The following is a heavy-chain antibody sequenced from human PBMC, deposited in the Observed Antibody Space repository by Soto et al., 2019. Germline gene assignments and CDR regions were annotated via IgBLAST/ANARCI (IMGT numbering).Heavy chain of an antibody. CDR1: GFTFSSYE. J-gene: IGHJ5*02. CDR3: ARDRLGGFDP. D-gene: IGHD6-25*01. Sequence: GGSLRLSCAASGFTFSSYEMNWVRQAPGKGLEWVSYISSSGSTIYYADSVKGRFTISRDNAKNLLYLQMNSLRAEDTAVYYCARDRLGGFDPWGQGTLVTVSS. V-gene: IGHV3-48*03. CDR2: ISSSGSTI.